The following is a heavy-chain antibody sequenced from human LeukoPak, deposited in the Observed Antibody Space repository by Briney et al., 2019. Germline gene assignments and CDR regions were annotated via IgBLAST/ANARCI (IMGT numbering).Heavy chain of an antibody. V-gene: IGHV3-15*01. J-gene: IGHJ4*02. CDR2: IKTRTDDGAT. CDR1: GFTFSNAR. CDR3: TTYVGATAY. Sequence: GGSLRLSCAASGFTFSNARTNWVREAPEEGLECVVRIKTRTDDGATDYSAPVKARFTISRDDSKTPLYLQMNGLKTEDTAIYSCTTYVGATAYWGQGALVTVSS. D-gene: IGHD1-26*01.